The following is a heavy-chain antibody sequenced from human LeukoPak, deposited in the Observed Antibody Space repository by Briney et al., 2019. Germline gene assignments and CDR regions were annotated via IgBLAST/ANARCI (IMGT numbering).Heavy chain of an antibody. CDR1: GFTFSSYG. V-gene: IGHV3-7*01. CDR2: IKQDGSEK. D-gene: IGHD3-10*01. CDR3: ARDSRGAFDY. Sequence: GGSLRLSCAASGFTFSSYGMHWVRQAPGKGLEWVANIKQDGSEKYYVDSVKGRFTISRDNAKNSLYLQMNSLRAEDTAVYYCARDSRGAFDYWGQGTLVTVSS. J-gene: IGHJ4*02.